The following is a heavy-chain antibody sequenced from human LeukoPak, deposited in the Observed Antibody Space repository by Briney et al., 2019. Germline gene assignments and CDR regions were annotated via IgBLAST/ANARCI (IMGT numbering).Heavy chain of an antibody. CDR3: ARDPYSSSWYFDYYGMDV. V-gene: IGHV3-74*01. D-gene: IGHD6-13*01. CDR1: GFTFSSYW. CDR2: INTDGSTT. Sequence: PGGSLRLSCAASGFTFSSYWMHWVRQAPGKGLVWVSRINTDGSTTRYADSVKGRFTISRDNAKNTLYLQMNSLRAEDTAVYYCARDPYSSSWYFDYYGMDVWGQGTTVTVSS. J-gene: IGHJ6*02.